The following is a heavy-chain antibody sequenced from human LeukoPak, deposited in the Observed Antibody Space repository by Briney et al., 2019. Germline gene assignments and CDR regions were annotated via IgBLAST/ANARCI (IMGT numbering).Heavy chain of an antibody. D-gene: IGHD4-17*01. CDR3: ARDLVTVTKGFDI. J-gene: IGHJ3*02. CDR1: TDSFSSHY. V-gene: IGHV4-59*11. Sequence: NASETLSLTCAVSTDSFSSHYWTWIRQPPGKGLEWIGYISYIGSTNYNPSLKSRVTISIDTSKNQFSLKPSSVTAADTAVYYCARDLVTVTKGFDIWGQGTMVSVSS. CDR2: ISYIGST.